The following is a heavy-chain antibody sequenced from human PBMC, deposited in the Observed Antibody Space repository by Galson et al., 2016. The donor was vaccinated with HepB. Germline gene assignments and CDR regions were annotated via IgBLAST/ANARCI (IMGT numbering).Heavy chain of an antibody. CDR1: GYTFTTYY. D-gene: IGHD5-24*01. CDR3: ARARRWLQLTDY. CDR2: INPSGGST. Sequence: SVKVSCKASGYTFTTYYIHWVRQAPGQGLEWMGIINPSGGSTTYAQKFQGRVTMTRDTSTSTVYMELSSLRSDDTAMYYCARARRWLQLTDYWGQGTLVTVSS. J-gene: IGHJ4*02. V-gene: IGHV1-46*01.